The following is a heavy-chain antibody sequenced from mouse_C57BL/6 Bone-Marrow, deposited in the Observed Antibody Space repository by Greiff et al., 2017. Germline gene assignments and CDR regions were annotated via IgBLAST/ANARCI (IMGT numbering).Heavy chain of an antibody. J-gene: IGHJ3*01. Sequence: EVMLVESGAELVRPGASVTLSCTASGFNIKDDYMHWVKQRPEQGLEWIGWIDPENGDTEYASKFKGKATITADTSSNTAYLQLSSRTSEDTSVYYCTAVSGFAYWGQGTLVTVSS. V-gene: IGHV14-4*01. CDR3: TAVSGFAY. CDR1: GFNIKDDY. CDR2: IDPENGDT.